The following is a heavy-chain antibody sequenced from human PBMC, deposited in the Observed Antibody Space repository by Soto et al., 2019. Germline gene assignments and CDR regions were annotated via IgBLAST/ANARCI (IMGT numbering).Heavy chain of an antibody. CDR2: IYYSGST. J-gene: IGHJ5*01. D-gene: IGHD3-22*01. Sequence: PSETLSLTCTVSGGSISSGGYYWSWIRQHPGTGLEWIGYIYYSGSTYYNPSLKSRVTISVDTSKNPFSLKLSSVTAADTAVYYCATTDSSGYFGWFDSWGQGTLVTVSS. V-gene: IGHV4-31*03. CDR3: ATTDSSGYFGWFDS. CDR1: GGSISSGGYY.